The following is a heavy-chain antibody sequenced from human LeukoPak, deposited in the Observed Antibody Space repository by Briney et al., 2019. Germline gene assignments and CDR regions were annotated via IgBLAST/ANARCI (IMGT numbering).Heavy chain of an antibody. CDR1: GYSFTSYW. D-gene: IGHD2-2*01. Sequence: GESLRISCKGSGYSFTSYWISWVGQMPGKGLEWMGRIDPSGSYTNYSPSSQGHVTISADKSISTAYLQWSSLKASDTAMYYCARHFLPAAFNWFDPWGQGTLVTVSS. J-gene: IGHJ5*02. V-gene: IGHV5-10-1*01. CDR2: IDPSGSYT. CDR3: ARHFLPAAFNWFDP.